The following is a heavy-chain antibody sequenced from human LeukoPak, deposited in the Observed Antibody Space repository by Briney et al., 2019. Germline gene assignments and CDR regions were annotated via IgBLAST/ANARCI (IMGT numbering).Heavy chain of an antibody. CDR3: AKDSSGSNRAEYFHH. D-gene: IGHD4-23*01. CDR1: GFTFSTYA. J-gene: IGHJ1*01. CDR2: ISGSGGVT. Sequence: GGSLRLSCAASGFTFSTYAMSWVRQAPGRGLEWVSAISGSGGVTYYADSVKGRFTMSRDNSKNTLYLQMNNLRAEDTAVYYCAKDSSGSNRAEYFHHWGQGTLVTVSS. V-gene: IGHV3-23*01.